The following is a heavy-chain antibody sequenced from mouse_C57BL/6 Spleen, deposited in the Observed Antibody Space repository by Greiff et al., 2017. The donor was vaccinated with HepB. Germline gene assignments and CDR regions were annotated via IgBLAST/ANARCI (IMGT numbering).Heavy chain of an antibody. J-gene: IGHJ3*01. V-gene: IGHV1-82*01. CDR1: GYAFSSSW. D-gene: IGHD1-1*01. Sequence: QVQLQQSGPELVKPGASVKISCKASGYAFSSSWMNWVKQRPGKGLEWIGRIYPGDGDTNYNGKFKGKATLTADKSSSTAYMQLSSLTSEDSAVYFCARSDYYGSSYVWFAYWGQGTLVTVSA. CDR2: IYPGDGDT. CDR3: ARSDYYGSSYVWFAY.